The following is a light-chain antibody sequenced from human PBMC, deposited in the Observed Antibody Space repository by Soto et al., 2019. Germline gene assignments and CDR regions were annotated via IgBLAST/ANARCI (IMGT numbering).Light chain of an antibody. V-gene: IGLV3-21*02. Sequence: SYELTQPPSVSVAPGQTARITSGGNNIGSKSVHWYQQKPGQAPVLVVDDDSDRPSGIPERFSGSNSGNTATLTISRVEAGDEADYFCHVWDSSSEHVFGTGPKVTVL. CDR2: DDS. CDR3: HVWDSSSEHV. J-gene: IGLJ1*01. CDR1: NIGSKS.